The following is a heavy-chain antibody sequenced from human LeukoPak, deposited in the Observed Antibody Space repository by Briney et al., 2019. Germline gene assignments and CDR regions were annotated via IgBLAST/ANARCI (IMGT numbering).Heavy chain of an antibody. Sequence: GGSLRLSCAASGFTFSSYEMNWVRQAPGKGLEWVSYISSSGSTISYADSVKGRFTISRDNAKNSLYLQMNSLRGEDKAVFFCARAYYDFLPCYYGSAPPFYFFDYLGQGTLVTVSS. CDR1: GFTFSSYE. CDR3: ARAYYDFLPCYYGSAPPFYFFDY. D-gene: IGHD3-9*01. V-gene: IGHV3-48*03. CDR2: ISSSGSTI. J-gene: IGHJ4*02.